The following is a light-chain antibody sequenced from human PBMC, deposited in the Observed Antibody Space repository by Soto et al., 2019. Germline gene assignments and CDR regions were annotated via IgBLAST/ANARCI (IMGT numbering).Light chain of an antibody. CDR2: WAS. V-gene: IGKV4-1*01. CDR3: QQYYSPWT. Sequence: DIVMTQSPDSLAVSLGERATINCKSSQSVLYSSNNKNYLAWYQQKPGQPPKLLIYWASTREAGVPDRFSGSGSGTDFTLPISSLKAEDVAVYYCQQYYSPWTFGQGTKV. CDR1: QSVLYSSNNKNY. J-gene: IGKJ1*01.